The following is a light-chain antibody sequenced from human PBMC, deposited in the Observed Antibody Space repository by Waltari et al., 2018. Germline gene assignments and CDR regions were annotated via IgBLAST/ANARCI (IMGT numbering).Light chain of an antibody. CDR3: QQYGPSPPFT. CDR2: GAS. V-gene: IGKV3-20*01. CDR1: QSVSSSY. Sequence: EIVLTQSPGTLSLSPGERATLFCRASQSVSSSYLAWYQQRPGQPPRLLIYGASSRATGIPDRFSGSGSGTDFTRTISRLEPEDFAMYYCQQYGPSPPFTFGQGTKLEIK. J-gene: IGKJ2*01.